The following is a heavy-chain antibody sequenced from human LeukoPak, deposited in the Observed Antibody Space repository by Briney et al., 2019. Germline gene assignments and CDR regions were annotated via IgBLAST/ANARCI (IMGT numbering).Heavy chain of an antibody. CDR1: GGTFSSYA. D-gene: IGHD2-2*02. CDR3: ARDGIVVVPAAIFGKNWFDP. Sequence: ASVKVSCKASGGTFSSYAISWVRQAPGQGLEWMGGIIPIFGTANYAQKFQGRVTITADESTSTAYMELCSLRSEDTAVYYCARDGIVVVPAAIFGKNWFDPWGQRTLVTVSS. CDR2: IIPIFGTA. V-gene: IGHV1-69*13. J-gene: IGHJ5*02.